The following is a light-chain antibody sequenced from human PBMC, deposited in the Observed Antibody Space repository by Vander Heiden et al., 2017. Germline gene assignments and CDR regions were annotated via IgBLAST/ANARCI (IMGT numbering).Light chain of an antibody. J-gene: IGKJ4*01. CDR3: QQRNNIPDT. CDR1: QSITIY. V-gene: IGKV1-39*01. Sequence: DIQMTQSPSSLSASVGDRVTITCRASQSITIYLNWYQQKPGKAPKLLIYATSSLQSGVPSRFSGSGSGTDFTLTISRLQPEDFATYYCQQRNNIPDTFGGGTKVEIK. CDR2: ATS.